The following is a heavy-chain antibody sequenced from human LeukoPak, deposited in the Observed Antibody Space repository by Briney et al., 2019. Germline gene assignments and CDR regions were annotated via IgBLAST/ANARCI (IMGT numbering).Heavy chain of an antibody. CDR1: GFTFSSYA. V-gene: IGHV3-23*01. Sequence: GGSLRLSCEASGFTFSSYAMSWVRQAPGKGLEWVSAISGSGGSTYYADSVKGRFTISRDNSKNTLYLQMNSLRAEDTAVYYCAKDTKYCSGGSCYFDYWGQGTLVTVSS. J-gene: IGHJ4*02. D-gene: IGHD2-15*01. CDR2: ISGSGGST. CDR3: AKDTKYCSGGSCYFDY.